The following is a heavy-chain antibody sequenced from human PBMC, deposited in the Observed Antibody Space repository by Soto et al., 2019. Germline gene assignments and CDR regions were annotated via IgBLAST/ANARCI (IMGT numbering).Heavy chain of an antibody. CDR1: GGSFSGYY. Sequence: SETLSLTCAVYGGSFSGYYWSWIRQPPGKGLEWIGEINHSGSTNYNPSLKSRVTISVDTSKNQFSLKLSSVTAADTAVYYCARTAYNWNDEEFYFDYWGQGTLVTVSS. CDR2: INHSGST. V-gene: IGHV4-34*01. J-gene: IGHJ4*02. D-gene: IGHD1-1*01. CDR3: ARTAYNWNDEEFYFDY.